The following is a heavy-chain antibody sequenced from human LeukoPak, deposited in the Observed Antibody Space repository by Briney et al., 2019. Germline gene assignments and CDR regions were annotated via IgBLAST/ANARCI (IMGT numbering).Heavy chain of an antibody. CDR3: ARGLYYDSSGYYYGWFDP. J-gene: IGHJ5*02. Sequence: SETLSLTCTVSGGSISSGNYYWGWIRQPAGKGLEWIGRIYTSGSTNYNPSLKSRVTILVDTSKNQFSLKLSSVTVVDTAVYYCARGLYYDSSGYYYGWFDPWGQGTLVTVSS. CDR2: IYTSGST. V-gene: IGHV4-61*02. D-gene: IGHD3-22*01. CDR1: GGSISSGNYY.